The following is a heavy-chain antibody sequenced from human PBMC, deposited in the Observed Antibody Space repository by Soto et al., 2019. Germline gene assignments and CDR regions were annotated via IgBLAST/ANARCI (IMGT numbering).Heavy chain of an antibody. Sequence: PGGCLRLSCTAAGFTFSNAWMNWVRQAPGKGLEWVGRIKSKTDGGTTDYAAPVKGRFTISRDDSKNTLYLQMNSLKTEDTAVYYCTTDLGHYSYYGMDVWGQGTTVTVSS. V-gene: IGHV3-15*07. J-gene: IGHJ6*02. CDR1: GFTFSNAW. CDR2: IKSKTDGGTT. CDR3: TTDLGHYSYYGMDV. D-gene: IGHD3-16*01.